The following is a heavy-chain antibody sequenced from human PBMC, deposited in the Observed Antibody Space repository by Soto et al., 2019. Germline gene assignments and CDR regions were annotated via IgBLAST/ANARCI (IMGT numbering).Heavy chain of an antibody. Sequence: GASVKVSCKASGGTFSSYTISWVRQAPGQGLEWMGRIIPILGIANYAQKFQGRVTITADKSTSTAYMELSSLRSEDTAVYYCARGSVVVAATSELNWFDPWGQGTLVTVSS. CDR2: IIPILGIA. J-gene: IGHJ5*02. V-gene: IGHV1-69*02. CDR1: GGTFSSYT. CDR3: ARGSVVVAATSELNWFDP. D-gene: IGHD2-15*01.